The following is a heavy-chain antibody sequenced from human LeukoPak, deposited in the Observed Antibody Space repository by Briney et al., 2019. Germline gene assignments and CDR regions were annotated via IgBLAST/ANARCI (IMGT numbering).Heavy chain of an antibody. CDR2: ISYDGSNK. J-gene: IGHJ4*02. CDR3: AKGPTAMVTDY. CDR1: GFTFSSYG. D-gene: IGHD5-18*01. Sequence: GRSLRLSCAASGFTFSSYGMHWVRQAPGKGLEWVAVISYDGSNKYYADSVKGRLTISRDNSKNTLYLQMNSLRAEDTAVYYCAKGPTAMVTDYWGQGTLVTVSS. V-gene: IGHV3-30*18.